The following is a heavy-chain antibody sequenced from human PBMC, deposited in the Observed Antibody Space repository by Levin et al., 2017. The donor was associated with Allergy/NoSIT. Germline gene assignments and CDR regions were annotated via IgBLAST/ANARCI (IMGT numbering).Heavy chain of an antibody. D-gene: IGHD2-2*01. CDR3: ARVWRYCSSTSCPGSWFDP. V-gene: IGHV4-34*01. CDR2: INHSGST. CDR1: GGSFSGYY. Sequence: SETLSLTCAVYGGSFSGYYWSWIRQPPGKGLEWIGEINHSGSTNYNPSLKSRVTISVDTSKNQFSLKLSSVTAADTAVYYCARVWRYCSSTSCPGSWFDPWGQGTLVTVSS. J-gene: IGHJ5*02.